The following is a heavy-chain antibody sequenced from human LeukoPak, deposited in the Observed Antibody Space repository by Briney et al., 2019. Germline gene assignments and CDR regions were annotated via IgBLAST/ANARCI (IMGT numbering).Heavy chain of an antibody. J-gene: IGHJ6*03. V-gene: IGHV3-48*04. CDR1: GFAFSSYS. D-gene: IGHD2-2*01. Sequence: QAGGSLRLSCAASGFAFSSYSMNWVRQAPGKGLEWVSYISSSSSTIYYADSVKGRFTISRDNAKNSLYLQMNSLRAEDTAVYYCARDPGQLHYSTDHYYYYYMDVWGKGTTVTVSS. CDR3: ARDPGQLHYSTDHYYYYYMDV. CDR2: ISSSSSTI.